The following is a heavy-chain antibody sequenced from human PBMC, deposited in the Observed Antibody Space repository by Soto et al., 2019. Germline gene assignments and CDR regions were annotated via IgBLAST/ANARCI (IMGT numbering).Heavy chain of an antibody. CDR3: AKTSSLFDY. V-gene: IGHV3-23*01. D-gene: IGHD6-13*01. CDR1: GFTFSNYA. Sequence: EVQLLESGGGLVQPGGSLRLSCAASGFTFSNYAMSWVRQAPGKGLEWVSSISKSVGDTYYADSVKGRFTISRDNSKYSRYLQMNSLKAEDTAVYSCAKTSSLFDYWGQGTLVTVSS. CDR2: ISKSVGDT. J-gene: IGHJ4*02.